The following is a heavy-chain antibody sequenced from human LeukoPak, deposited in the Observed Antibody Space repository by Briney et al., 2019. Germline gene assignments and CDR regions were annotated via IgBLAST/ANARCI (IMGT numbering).Heavy chain of an antibody. J-gene: IGHJ5*02. CDR2: INPNSGGT. D-gene: IGHD3-10*01. Sequence: ASVKVSCKASGYTFTGYYMHWVRQAPGQGLEWMGWINPNSGGTNYAQKFQGRVTMTRDTSISTAYMELSRLRSDDTAVYYCARSRWFGDPTDHWGQGTLVTVSS. CDR1: GYTFTGYY. CDR3: ARSRWFGDPTDH. V-gene: IGHV1-2*02.